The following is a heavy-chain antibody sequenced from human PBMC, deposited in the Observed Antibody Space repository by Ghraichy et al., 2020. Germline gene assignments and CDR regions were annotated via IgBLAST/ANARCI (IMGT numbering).Heavy chain of an antibody. D-gene: IGHD4-11*01. V-gene: IGHV3-23*01. Sequence: GGSLRLSCAASGFAFSSWWMTWVRQAPGKGLEWVSAISGSGGSTYYADSVKGRFTISRDNSKNTLYLQMNSLRAEDTVVYYCAKSGSNYPITLDYWGQGTLVTVSS. CDR3: AKSGSNYPITLDY. CDR1: GFAFSSWW. J-gene: IGHJ4*02. CDR2: ISGSGGST.